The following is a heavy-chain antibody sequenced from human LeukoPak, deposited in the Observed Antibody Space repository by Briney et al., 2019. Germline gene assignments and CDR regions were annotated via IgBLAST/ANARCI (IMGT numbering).Heavy chain of an antibody. V-gene: IGHV4-34*01. CDR1: DGSFSGYY. CDR3: ARLFSGEGWLRSSGTAGNWFDP. Sequence: SETLSLTCTVFDGSFSGYYWSWIRQPPGKGLEWIGEINHSGSTNYNPSLKSRVTISVDTSKNQFSLKLSSVTAADTAVYYCARLFSGEGWLRSSGTAGNWFDPWGQGTLVTVSS. J-gene: IGHJ5*02. CDR2: INHSGST. D-gene: IGHD5-12*01.